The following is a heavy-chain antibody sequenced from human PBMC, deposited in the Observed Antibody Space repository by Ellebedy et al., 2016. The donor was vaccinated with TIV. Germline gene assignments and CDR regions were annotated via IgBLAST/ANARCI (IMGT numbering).Heavy chain of an antibody. D-gene: IGHD1-26*01. V-gene: IGHV3-74*01. CDR2: VSGDGSST. CDR3: ARGMSGSKEDY. Sequence: GESLKISCAASGFTFSSYWMHWVRQAPGKGLVWVSRVSGDGSSTSYADSVKGRFTISRDNATNTLYLQMNSLRAEDTAVYYCARGMSGSKEDYWGQGTLVTVSS. CDR1: GFTFSSYW. J-gene: IGHJ4*02.